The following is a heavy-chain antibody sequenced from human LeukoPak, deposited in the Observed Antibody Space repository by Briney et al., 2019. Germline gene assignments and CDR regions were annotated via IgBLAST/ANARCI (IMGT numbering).Heavy chain of an antibody. J-gene: IGHJ6*03. V-gene: IGHV3-66*02. CDR3: ARDTGSYDSSGYYDYYYYYMDV. Sequence: GGSLRLSCAASGFTVSSNYMSWVRQAPGKGLEWVSIIYSGGSTYYADSVKGRFTISRDSSKNTLYLQMNSLRAEDTAVYYCARDTGSYDSSGYYDYYYYYMDVWGKGTTVTVSS. CDR2: IYSGGST. CDR1: GFTVSSNY. D-gene: IGHD3-22*01.